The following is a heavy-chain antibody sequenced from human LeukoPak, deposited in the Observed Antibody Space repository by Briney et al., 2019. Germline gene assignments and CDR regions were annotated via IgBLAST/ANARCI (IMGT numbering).Heavy chain of an antibody. CDR2: IYYTGST. Sequence: KPSETLSLTCTVSGGSISSYFWSWIRQPPGKGLEWIGCIYYTGSTNYNPSLKSRVTISLDTSKNQFSLKLSSITAADTAVYYCARGSGGYSGYDLRFDYWGQGTLVTVSS. CDR1: GGSISSYF. D-gene: IGHD5-12*01. CDR3: ARGSGGYSGYDLRFDY. V-gene: IGHV4-59*01. J-gene: IGHJ4*02.